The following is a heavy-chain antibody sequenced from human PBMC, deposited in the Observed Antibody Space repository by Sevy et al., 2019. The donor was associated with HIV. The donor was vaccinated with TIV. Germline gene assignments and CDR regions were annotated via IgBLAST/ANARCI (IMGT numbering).Heavy chain of an antibody. Sequence: GGSLRLSCAASGFSVSNNYMNCVRQAPGKGLEWVSLIYSGGTTDYADAVKGRFTISRDNSKNMVFLQMNGLRAEDTAMYYCVRGGYYEGYAFDIWGRGTLVTVSS. CDR3: VRGGYYEGYAFDI. V-gene: IGHV3-66*01. CDR1: GFSVSNNY. CDR2: IYSGGTT. D-gene: IGHD3-3*01. J-gene: IGHJ3*02.